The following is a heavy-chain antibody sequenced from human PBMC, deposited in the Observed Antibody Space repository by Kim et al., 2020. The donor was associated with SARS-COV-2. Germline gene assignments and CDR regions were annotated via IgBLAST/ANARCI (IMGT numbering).Heavy chain of an antibody. J-gene: IGHJ6*02. CDR1: GFTFSTYG. Sequence: GGSLRLSCAASGFTFSTYGMSWVRQAPGKGLEGVSGIIISGSGTYPADSVKGRFTISRDNSRSTLYLQMNNLRAEDTAVYYCAKRHTGTYLNFFGVWAQG. CDR2: IIISGSGT. CDR3: AKRHTGTYLNFFGV. V-gene: IGHV3-23*01. D-gene: IGHD1-26*01.